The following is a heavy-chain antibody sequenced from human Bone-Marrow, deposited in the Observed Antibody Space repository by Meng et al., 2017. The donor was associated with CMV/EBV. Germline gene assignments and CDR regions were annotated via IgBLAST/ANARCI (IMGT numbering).Heavy chain of an antibody. CDR1: GGSISSYY. CDR2: IYYSGST. CDR3: ARSEWGSSRYMGFDAFDI. J-gene: IGHJ3*02. V-gene: IGHV4-59*01. D-gene: IGHD6-13*01. Sequence: GSLRLSCTVSGGSISSYYWSWIRQPPGKGLEWIGYIYYSGSTNYNPSLKSRVTISVDTSKNQFSLKLNSVTATDTAVYYCARSEWGSSRYMGFDAFDIWGQGTMVTVSS.